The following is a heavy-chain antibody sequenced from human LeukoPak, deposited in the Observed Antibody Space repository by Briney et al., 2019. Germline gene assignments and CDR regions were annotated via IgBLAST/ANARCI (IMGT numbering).Heavy chain of an antibody. Sequence: GGSGSPTYYADSVKGRFTISRDNAKNSLFLQMNSLRAEDTAVYYCARLRSPTDYWGQGTLVTASS. CDR3: ARLRSPTDY. D-gene: IGHD4-17*01. CDR2: GGSGSPT. V-gene: IGHV3-48*03. J-gene: IGHJ4*02.